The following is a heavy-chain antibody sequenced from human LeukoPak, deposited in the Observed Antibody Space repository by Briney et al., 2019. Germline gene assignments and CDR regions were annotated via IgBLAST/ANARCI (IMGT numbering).Heavy chain of an antibody. Sequence: GGSLRLPCAASGFTFSNAWMSWVRQAPGKGLEWVGRIKSKTDGGTTDYAAPVKGRFTISRDDSKNTLYLQMNSLKTEDTAVYYCTTDSGGMVRYYYWGQGTLVTVSS. CDR1: GFTFSNAW. V-gene: IGHV3-15*01. CDR3: TTDSGGMVRYYY. D-gene: IGHD3-10*01. J-gene: IGHJ4*02. CDR2: IKSKTDGGTT.